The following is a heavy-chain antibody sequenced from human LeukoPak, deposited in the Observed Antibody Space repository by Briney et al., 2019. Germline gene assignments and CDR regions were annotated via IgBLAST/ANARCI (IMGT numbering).Heavy chain of an antibody. J-gene: IGHJ4*02. CDR3: AKDTEQWLVLGGSFDY. Sequence: GGSLRLSCAASGFTFDDYAMHWVRQAPGKGLEWVSGISWNSGSIGYADSVKGRFTISRDNAKNSLYLQMNSLRAEDTALYYCAKDTEQWLVLGGSFDYWGQGTLVTVSS. CDR2: ISWNSGSI. CDR1: GFTFDDYA. D-gene: IGHD6-19*01. V-gene: IGHV3-9*01.